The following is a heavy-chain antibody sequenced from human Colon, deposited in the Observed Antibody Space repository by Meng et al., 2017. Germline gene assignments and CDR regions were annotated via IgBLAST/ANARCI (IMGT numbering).Heavy chain of an antibody. CDR2: INHLGWT. CDR1: GGSFSGYY. V-gene: IGHV4-34*01. Sequence: QVQLQQWGAGLLKPSETLSLTCAVYGGSFSGYYWSFIRQSPGKGLEWIGEINHLGWTNYNPSLKSRVTISVDTSKNQFSLKVSSVTAADTAVYYCARDSGYDKNWFDPWGQGTLVTVSS. J-gene: IGHJ5*02. CDR3: ARDSGYDKNWFDP. D-gene: IGHD5-12*01.